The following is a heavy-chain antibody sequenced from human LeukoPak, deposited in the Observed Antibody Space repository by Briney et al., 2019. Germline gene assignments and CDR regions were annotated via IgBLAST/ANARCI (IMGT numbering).Heavy chain of an antibody. V-gene: IGHV3-23*01. CDR1: GFTFSSYA. D-gene: IGHD4-17*01. Sequence: GGSLRLSCAASGFTFSSYAMTWVRQAPGKGLEWVSAISGSGSNTYYADSVKGRFTISRDDSKNTLYLLINSLRADDTAVYYCARGNGDYAIHPDYWGQGTLVTVSS. CDR2: ISGSGSNT. CDR3: ARGNGDYAIHPDY. J-gene: IGHJ4*02.